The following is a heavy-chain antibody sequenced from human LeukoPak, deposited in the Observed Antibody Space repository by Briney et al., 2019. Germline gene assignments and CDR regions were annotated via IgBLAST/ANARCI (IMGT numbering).Heavy chain of an antibody. CDR1: GFTFSSYA. J-gene: IGHJ4*02. CDR2: LSSNGGST. CDR3: VKDLD. V-gene: IGHV3-64D*06. Sequence: GGSLRLSCSASGFTFSSYAMHWVRQAPGKGLEYVSALSSNGGSTYYADSVKGRFTISRDNSKKTLYLQMSSLRAEDTAVYYCVKDLDWGQGTLVTVSS.